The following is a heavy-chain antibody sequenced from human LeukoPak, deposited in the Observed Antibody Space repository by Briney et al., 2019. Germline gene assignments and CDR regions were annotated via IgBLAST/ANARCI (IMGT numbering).Heavy chain of an antibody. J-gene: IGHJ4*02. CDR3: ARASGDTVDTTTMGSY. CDR2: ISSSSAYI. Sequence: GGSLRLSCAASGFTSSTYSMNWVRQAPGKGLEWVSSISSSSAYIYYADSVKGRCTISRDNAKNSLYLQMNSLRAEDTAVYYCARASGDTVDTTTMGSYWGQGTLVTVSS. V-gene: IGHV3-21*01. D-gene: IGHD5-18*01. CDR1: GFTSSTYS.